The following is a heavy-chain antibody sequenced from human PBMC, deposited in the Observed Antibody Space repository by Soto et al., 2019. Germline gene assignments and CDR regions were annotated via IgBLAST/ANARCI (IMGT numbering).Heavy chain of an antibody. CDR2: IYYSGST. CDR3: AREGGYSYGIDY. CDR1: GGSISSYY. D-gene: IGHD5-18*01. J-gene: IGHJ4*02. V-gene: IGHV4-59*01. Sequence: QVQLQESGPGLVKPSETLSITCTVSGGSISSYYWSWIRQPPGKGLAWVGYIYYSGSTNYNPSLKSRVTISVDTSKNQFSLKLSSVTGADTAVYYCAREGGYSYGIDYWCQGTLVTVSS.